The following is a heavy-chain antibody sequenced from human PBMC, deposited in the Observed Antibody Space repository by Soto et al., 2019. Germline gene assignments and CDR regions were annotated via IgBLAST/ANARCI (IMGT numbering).Heavy chain of an antibody. D-gene: IGHD5-18*01. CDR3: AREVQGIPHTTYYYYYYGMDV. V-gene: IGHV4-4*02. Sequence: PSETLSLTCAVSGGSISSSNWWSWVRQPPGKGLEWIGEIYHSGSTNYNPSLKSRVTISVDKSKNQFSLKLSSVTAADTAVYYCAREVQGIPHTTYYYYYYGMDVWGQGTTVTVSS. J-gene: IGHJ6*02. CDR1: GGSISSSNW. CDR2: IYHSGST.